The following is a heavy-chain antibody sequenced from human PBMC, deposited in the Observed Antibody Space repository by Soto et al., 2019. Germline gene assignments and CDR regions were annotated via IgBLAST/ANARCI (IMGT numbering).Heavy chain of an antibody. CDR1: GFTFTSFY. CDR2: MHPYGGST. Sequence: ASVKVSCKASGFTFTSFYMHWVRQAPGQGPEWMGIMHPYGGSTGYAQKFQGRVTLTRDTSTRTDYMELSSLRSDDTAVYYCALLYYYDSGDYYSNYQYYGRDVWGQGTTVTVSS. CDR3: ALLYYYDSGDYYSNYQYYGRDV. J-gene: IGHJ6*02. V-gene: IGHV1-46*01. D-gene: IGHD3-22*01.